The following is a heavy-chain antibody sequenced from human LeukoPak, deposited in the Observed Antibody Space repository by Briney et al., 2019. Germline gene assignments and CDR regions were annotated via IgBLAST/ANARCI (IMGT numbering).Heavy chain of an antibody. CDR1: GGSISSYY. Sequence: KTSETLSLTCTVSGGSISSYYWSWIRQPPGKGLEWIGYIYYSGSTNYNPSLKSRVTISVDTSKNQFSLKLSSVTAADTAVYYCARETYYDFWSGYYFPRSSVYYFDYWGQGTLVTVSS. CDR3: ARETYYDFWSGYYFPRSSVYYFDY. D-gene: IGHD3-3*01. J-gene: IGHJ4*02. V-gene: IGHV4-59*12. CDR2: IYYSGST.